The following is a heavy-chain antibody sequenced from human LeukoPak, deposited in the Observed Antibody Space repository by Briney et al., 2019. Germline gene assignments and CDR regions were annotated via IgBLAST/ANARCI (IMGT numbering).Heavy chain of an antibody. CDR2: IWYDGSNK. CDR1: EFTFSSYA. Sequence: GSLRLSCEASEFTFSSYAMHWVRQAPGKGLEWVGLIWYDGSNKYYAESVKGRFNISRDSSKNTLYLQMNSLRAEDTAVYYCASWSGYNYYYYGMDVWGLGTTVTVSS. D-gene: IGHD3-3*01. V-gene: IGHV3-33*01. J-gene: IGHJ6*02. CDR3: ASWSGYNYYYYGMDV.